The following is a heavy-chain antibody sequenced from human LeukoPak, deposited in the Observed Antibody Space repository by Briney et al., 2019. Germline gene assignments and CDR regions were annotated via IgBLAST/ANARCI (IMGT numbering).Heavy chain of an antibody. CDR2: IYYSGST. V-gene: IGHV4-30-4*01. Sequence: SQTLSLTYTVSGGSISSGDYYWSWIRQPPGKGLEWIGYIYYSGSTYYNPSLKSRVTISVDTSKNQFSLKLSPVTAADTAVYYCARAGECTNGVCFTGFDYWGQGTPVTVSS. CDR3: ARAGECTNGVCFTGFDY. D-gene: IGHD2-8*01. J-gene: IGHJ4*02. CDR1: GGSISSGDYY.